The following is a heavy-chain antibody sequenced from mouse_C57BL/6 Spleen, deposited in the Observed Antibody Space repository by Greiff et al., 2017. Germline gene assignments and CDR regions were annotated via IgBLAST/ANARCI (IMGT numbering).Heavy chain of an antibody. CDR2: IYPGNSDT. Sequence: VQLQQSGTVLARPGASVKMSCKTSGYTFTSYWMHWVKQRPGQGLEWIGAIYPGNSDTSYNQKFKGKAKLTAVTSASTAYMELSSLTNEDSAVYYCLYYGSSYGYFDVWGTGTTVTVSS. CDR1: GYTFTSYW. D-gene: IGHD1-1*01. J-gene: IGHJ1*03. CDR3: LYYGSSYGYFDV. V-gene: IGHV1-5*01.